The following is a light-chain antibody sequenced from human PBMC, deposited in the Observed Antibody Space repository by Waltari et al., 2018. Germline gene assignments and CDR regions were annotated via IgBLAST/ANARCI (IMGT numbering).Light chain of an antibody. CDR1: QSIRSN. J-gene: IGKJ1*01. CDR2: AAS. Sequence: DIQMTQSPSSLSASVGDRVTSTCRATQSIRSNLNWYQQKPGKAPKLLIYAASSLQSGVPSRFCSSGSGTDFTLTISSLQPEDFSTYYCHQSYSTPPWTFGQGTKVEIK. V-gene: IGKV1-39*01. CDR3: HQSYSTPPWT.